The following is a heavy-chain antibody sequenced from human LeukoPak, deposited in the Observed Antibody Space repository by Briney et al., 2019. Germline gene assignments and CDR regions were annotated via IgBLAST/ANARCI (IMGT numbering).Heavy chain of an antibody. V-gene: IGHV4-59*01. Sequence: PSETLSLTCTVSGGSISSYYWSWIRQPPGKGLEWIGYIYYSGSTNYNPSLKSRVTISVDTSKNQFSLKLSSVTAADTAVYYCARCVRYYDFWSGYYDAFDIWGQGTMVTVSS. CDR3: ARCVRYYDFWSGYYDAFDI. D-gene: IGHD3-3*01. CDR2: IYYSGST. J-gene: IGHJ3*02. CDR1: GGSISSYY.